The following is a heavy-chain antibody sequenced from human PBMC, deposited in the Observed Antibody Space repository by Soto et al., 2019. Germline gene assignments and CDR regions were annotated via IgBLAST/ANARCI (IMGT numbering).Heavy chain of an antibody. V-gene: IGHV3-53*01. Sequence: LRLSCAASGFTVSSNYMSWVRQAPGKGLEWVSVIYSGGSTYYADSVKGRFTISRDNSKNTLYLQMNSLRAEDTAVYYCARDRTIVATSYYYYYGVDVWGQGTTVTVSS. J-gene: IGHJ6*02. CDR1: GFTVSSNY. CDR2: IYSGGST. CDR3: ARDRTIVATSYYYYYGVDV. D-gene: IGHD5-12*01.